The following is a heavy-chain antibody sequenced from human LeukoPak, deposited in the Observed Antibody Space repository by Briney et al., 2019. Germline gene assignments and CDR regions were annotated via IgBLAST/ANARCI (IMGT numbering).Heavy chain of an antibody. J-gene: IGHJ5*02. Sequence: GASVKVSCKASGYTFTSYDINWVRQATGQGLEWMGWMNPNSGNTGYAQKFQGRVTMTRNTSISTAYMELSRLRSDDTAVYYCARDLYGSGSQINWFDPWGQGTLVTVSS. CDR2: MNPNSGNT. CDR3: ARDLYGSGSQINWFDP. D-gene: IGHD3-10*01. V-gene: IGHV1-8*01. CDR1: GYTFTSYD.